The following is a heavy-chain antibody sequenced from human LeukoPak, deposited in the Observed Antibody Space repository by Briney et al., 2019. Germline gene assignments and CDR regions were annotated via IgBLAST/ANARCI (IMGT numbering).Heavy chain of an antibody. CDR2: ITWDGYKI. Sequence: PGGSLRLSCEASGFIFDDYVMYWVRQVPGKGLEWVSGITWDGYKIDYVESVKGRFTISRDNARNSLFLQMNRVRVEDTAFYYCVKGYSSSWSGYFDSWGQGTLVTAAS. CDR3: VKGYSSSWSGYFDS. J-gene: IGHJ4*02. V-gene: IGHV3-9*01. CDR1: GFIFDDYV. D-gene: IGHD5-18*01.